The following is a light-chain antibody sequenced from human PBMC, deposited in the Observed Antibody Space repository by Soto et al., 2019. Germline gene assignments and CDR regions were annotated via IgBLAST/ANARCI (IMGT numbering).Light chain of an antibody. CDR3: QQYYSYHQE. J-gene: IGKJ1*01. CDR1: QGISSY. Sequence: AIRMTQSPSSFSASTGDRVTITCRASQGISSYLAWYQQKPGKAPKLLIYAASTLQSGVPSRFSGSGSGTDFTLTISCLQSEDFATYYCQQYYSYHQEFGQGTKVEIK. V-gene: IGKV1-8*01. CDR2: AAS.